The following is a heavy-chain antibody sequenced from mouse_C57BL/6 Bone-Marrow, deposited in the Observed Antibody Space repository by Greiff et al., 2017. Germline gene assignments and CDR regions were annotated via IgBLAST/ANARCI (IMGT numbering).Heavy chain of an antibody. CDR1: GFSLTSYC. D-gene: IGHD1-1*01. CDR3: AKGPYYYGSSRAY. V-gene: IGHV2-5*01. Sequence: VKLQESGPGLVQPSQSPSITCTVPGFSLTSYCVHWVRPSLGKGLAWLGVIWRGGSTDYNAAFMSRLSITKDKAKSQVFFKMNSLQADDTAIYYCAKGPYYYGSSRAYWGQGTLVTVSA. CDR2: IWRGGST. J-gene: IGHJ3*01.